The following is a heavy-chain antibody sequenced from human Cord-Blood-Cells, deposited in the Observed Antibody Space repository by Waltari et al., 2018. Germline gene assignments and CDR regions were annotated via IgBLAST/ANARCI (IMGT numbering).Heavy chain of an antibody. CDR1: GYTFTGYY. D-gene: IGHD3-16*01. CDR2: INPNRGGT. Sequence: QVPLVQSGAEVKKPGASVTVSCKASGYTFTGYYLHWVRTAPGKGLEWMGWINPNRGGTNHAQKVQGRVTMTRDPSISNAYMELGRPKSYDTAVYYWAGGVGREPLYHLYHWGQGTLVTVSS. V-gene: IGHV1-2*02. CDR3: AGGVGREPLYHLYH. J-gene: IGHJ5*02.